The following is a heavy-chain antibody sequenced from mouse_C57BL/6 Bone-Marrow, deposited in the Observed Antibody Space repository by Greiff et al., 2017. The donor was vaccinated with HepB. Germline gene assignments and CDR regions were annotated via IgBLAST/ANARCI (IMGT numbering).Heavy chain of an antibody. V-gene: IGHV1-63*01. J-gene: IGHJ2*01. CDR2: IYPGGGYT. D-gene: IGHD2-5*01. CDR3: ARDSTYYFDD. Sequence: QVQLQHSGAELVRPGTSVKMSCKASGYTFTNYWIGWAKQRPGHGLEWIGDIYPGGGYTNYTEKFKGKATLTADKSSSTTYMQCSRLTSEDSAIYYWARDSTYYFDDWGQGTTLTVSS. CDR1: GYTFTNYW.